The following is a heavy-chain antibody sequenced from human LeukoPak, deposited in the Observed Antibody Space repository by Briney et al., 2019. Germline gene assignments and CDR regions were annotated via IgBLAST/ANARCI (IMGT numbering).Heavy chain of an antibody. V-gene: IGHV3-33*01. CDR2: IWYDGSNK. J-gene: IGHJ4*02. CDR1: GFTFSSYG. CDR3: ARDGDCYDSSGYLLYYFDY. D-gene: IGHD3-22*01. Sequence: GRSLRLSCAASGFTFSSYGMHWVRQAPGKGLEWVAVIWYDGSNKYCADSVKGRFTISRDNSKNTLYLQMNSLRAEDTAVYYCARDGDCYDSSGYLLYYFDYWGQGTLVTVSS.